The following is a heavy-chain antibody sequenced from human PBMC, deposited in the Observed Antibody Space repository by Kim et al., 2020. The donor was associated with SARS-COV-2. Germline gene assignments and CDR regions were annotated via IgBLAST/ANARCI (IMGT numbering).Heavy chain of an antibody. CDR3: AKENEGDYDDSSVGFDY. J-gene: IGHJ4*02. Sequence: VKGRFTNSRDNSKNSLYLQMNSLRTEDTALYYCAKENEGDYDDSSVGFDYWGQGTLVTVSS. V-gene: IGHV3-43*01. D-gene: IGHD3-22*01.